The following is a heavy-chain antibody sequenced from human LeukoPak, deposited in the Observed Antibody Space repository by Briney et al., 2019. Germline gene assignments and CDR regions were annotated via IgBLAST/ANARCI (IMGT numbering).Heavy chain of an antibody. D-gene: IGHD3-3*02. Sequence: PGRSLRLSCTPSGFTFGDYAMSWVRQAPGKGLEWVGFIRSKAYGGTTEYAASVKGRFTISRDDSKSIAYLQMNSLKSEDTAVYYCTLRLANLYWGQGTLVTVSS. CDR3: TLRLANLY. CDR2: IRSKAYGGTT. CDR1: GFTFGDYA. J-gene: IGHJ4*02. V-gene: IGHV3-49*04.